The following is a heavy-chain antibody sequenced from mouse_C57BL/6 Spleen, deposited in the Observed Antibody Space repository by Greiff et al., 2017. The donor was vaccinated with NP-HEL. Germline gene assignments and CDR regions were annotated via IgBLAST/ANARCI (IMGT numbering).Heavy chain of an antibody. J-gene: IGHJ2*01. CDR3: ARGRGTYYFDY. CDR1: GYTFTSYW. Sequence: VKLLESGAELVKPGASVKLSCKASGYTFTSYWMHWVKQRPGQGLEWIGMIHPNSGSTNYNEKFKSKATLTVDKSSSTAYMQLSSLTSEDSAVYYCARGRGTYYFDYWGQGTTLTVSS. D-gene: IGHD3-3*01. CDR2: IHPNSGST. V-gene: IGHV1-64*01.